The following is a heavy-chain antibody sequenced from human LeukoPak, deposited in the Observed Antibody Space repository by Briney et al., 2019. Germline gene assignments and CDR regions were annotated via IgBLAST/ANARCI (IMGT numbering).Heavy chain of an antibody. CDR3: AREYSSGWYYFDY. D-gene: IGHD6-19*01. CDR2: ISSSSGYI. J-gene: IGHJ4*02. Sequence: GGSLRLSCAASGFTFSSYSVNWVRQAPGKGLEWVSSISSSSGYIYYADSVKGRFTISRDNAKNSLYLQMNSLRAEDTAVYYCAREYSSGWYYFDYWGQGTLVTVSS. V-gene: IGHV3-21*01. CDR1: GFTFSSYS.